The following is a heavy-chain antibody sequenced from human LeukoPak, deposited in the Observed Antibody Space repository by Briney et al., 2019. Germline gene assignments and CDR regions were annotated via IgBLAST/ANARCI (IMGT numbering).Heavy chain of an antibody. J-gene: IGHJ5*02. Sequence: ASVKVSCKASGYTFNRYGISWVRQAPGQGLEWMGWISAYNGNTNYAQKLQGRVTMTTDTSTSTAYMELRSLRSDDTAVYYCARDNPRGAAAGTGFDPWGQGTLVTVSA. V-gene: IGHV1-18*01. CDR2: ISAYNGNT. CDR3: ARDNPRGAAAGTGFDP. CDR1: GYTFNRYG. D-gene: IGHD6-13*01.